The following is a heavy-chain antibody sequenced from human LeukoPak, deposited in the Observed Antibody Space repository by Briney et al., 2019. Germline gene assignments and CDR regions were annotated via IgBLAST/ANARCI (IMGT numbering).Heavy chain of an antibody. CDR3: AKVHIQLWLTGFDS. CDR2: IRHDGSDE. V-gene: IGHV3-30*02. CDR1: GFTFSSYG. J-gene: IGHJ4*02. D-gene: IGHD5-18*01. Sequence: GGSLRLSCAASGFTFSSYGMHWVRQPPGKGLEWVAFIRHDGSDEYYADSVKGRFSISRDNSKNTLSLQMNSLRAEDTAVYYCAKVHIQLWLTGFDSWGQGTLVTVSS.